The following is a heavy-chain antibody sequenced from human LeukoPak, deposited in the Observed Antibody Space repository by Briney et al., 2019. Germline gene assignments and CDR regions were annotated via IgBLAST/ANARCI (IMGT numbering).Heavy chain of an antibody. D-gene: IGHD7-27*01. CDR3: AKANWGANDAFDI. Sequence: GGSLRLSCAASGFTFSSYTMSWVRQAPGKGLEWVSAISGSGGSTYYADSVKGRFTISRDNSKNTLYLQMNSLRAEDTAVYYCAKANWGANDAFDIWGQGTMVTVSS. CDR1: GFTFSSYT. CDR2: ISGSGGST. J-gene: IGHJ3*02. V-gene: IGHV3-23*01.